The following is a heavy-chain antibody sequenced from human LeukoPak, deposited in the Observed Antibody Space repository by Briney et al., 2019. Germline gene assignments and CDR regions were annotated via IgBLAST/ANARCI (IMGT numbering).Heavy chain of an antibody. D-gene: IGHD3-16*01. CDR2: IKQDGSEK. Sequence: PGGSLRLSCAASGFTFSSYWMSWVRQAPGKGLEWVANIKQDGSEKYYVDSVKGRFTISRDNAKNSLYLQMNSLRAEDTAAYYCASRWGLHAAGQFDYWGQGTLVTVSS. V-gene: IGHV3-7*01. J-gene: IGHJ4*02. CDR1: GFTFSSYW. CDR3: ASRWGLHAAGQFDY.